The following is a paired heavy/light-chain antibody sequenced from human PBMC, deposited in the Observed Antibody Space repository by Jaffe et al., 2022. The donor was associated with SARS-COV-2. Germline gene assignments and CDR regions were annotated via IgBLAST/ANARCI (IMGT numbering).Light chain of an antibody. V-gene: IGLV1-47*01. Sequence: QSVLTQPPSASGTPGQRVTMSCSGSSSNIGSNYVFWYQQFPGMAPKLLIYRNDQRPSGVPDRFSGSKSGTSASLAISELRSEDEADFYCAAWDDSLSGFVFGTGTKVTVL. CDR3: AAWDDSLSGFV. J-gene: IGLJ1*01. CDR2: RND. CDR1: SSNIGSNY.
Heavy chain of an antibody. CDR2: IGTTGDT. D-gene: IGHD5-12*01. CDR1: GFTFSSHD. V-gene: IGHV3-13*01. J-gene: IGHJ3*01. Sequence: EVQLVESEGGLVQPGGSLRLSCAASGFTFSSHDIHWVRQTPGKGLEWVSYIGTTGDTYYLDSVKGRFTISRENAQNSVFLQMRNLTAGDTAVYYCARGGDDELTDSFDLWGRGTLVTVSS. CDR3: ARGGDDELTDSFDL.